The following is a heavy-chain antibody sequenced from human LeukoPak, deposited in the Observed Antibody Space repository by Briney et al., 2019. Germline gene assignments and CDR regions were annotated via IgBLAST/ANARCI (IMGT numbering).Heavy chain of an antibody. Sequence: PSQTLSLTCTVSGGSISSGSYYWSRIRQRAGKGLEWIGHIYTSGSTNYNPSLKSRVTISVDTSKNQFSLKLSSVTAADTAVYYCARTMALAAGCDHWGQGTLVTVSS. V-gene: IGHV4-61*09. CDR2: IYTSGST. J-gene: IGHJ4*02. CDR1: GGSISSGSYY. D-gene: IGHD2-15*01. CDR3: ARTMALAAGCDH.